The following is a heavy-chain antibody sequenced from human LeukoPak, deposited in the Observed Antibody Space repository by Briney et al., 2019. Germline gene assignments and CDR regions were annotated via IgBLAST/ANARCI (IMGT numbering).Heavy chain of an antibody. V-gene: IGHV4-34*01. J-gene: IGHJ5*02. CDR3: ARGLGIQLWLSWFDP. CDR1: GGSFSGYY. CDR2: INHSGST. D-gene: IGHD5-18*01. Sequence: PSETLSLTCAVYGGSFSGYYWSWIRQPPGKGLEWIGEINHSGSTNYNPSLKSRVTISVGTSKNQFSLKLSSVTAADTAVYYCARGLGIQLWLSWFDPWGQGTLVTVSS.